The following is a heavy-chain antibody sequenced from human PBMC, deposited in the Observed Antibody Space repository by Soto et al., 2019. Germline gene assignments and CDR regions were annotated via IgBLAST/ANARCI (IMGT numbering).Heavy chain of an antibody. D-gene: IGHD5-12*01. V-gene: IGHV3-23*01. Sequence: EVQLLVSGGGLVQPGGSLRLSCAASGFTFSSYAMSWVRQAPGKGLEWVSAISGSGGSTYYADSVKGRFTISRDNSKNTLYLQMNSLRAEDTAVYYCAKDLAPYSGYDSDAFDIWGQGTMVTVSS. CDR1: GFTFSSYA. J-gene: IGHJ3*02. CDR2: ISGSGGST. CDR3: AKDLAPYSGYDSDAFDI.